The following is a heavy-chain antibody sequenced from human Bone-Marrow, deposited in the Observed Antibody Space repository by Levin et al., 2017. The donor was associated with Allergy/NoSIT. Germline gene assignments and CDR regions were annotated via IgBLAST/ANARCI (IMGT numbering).Heavy chain of an antibody. D-gene: IGHD3-16*02. CDR1: GGSLDGHY. Sequence: SETLSLTCAVSGGSLDGHYWTWIRQSPGKGLEWIGEISHHGSPTYNPSLKSRVTISVAKSRHQFSLRLTAVTAADTAVYYCARGAGIVLGDLSVEDYYFDYWGQGALVTVSS. V-gene: IGHV4-34*01. J-gene: IGHJ4*01. CDR2: ISHHGSP. CDR3: ARGAGIVLGDLSVEDYYFDY.